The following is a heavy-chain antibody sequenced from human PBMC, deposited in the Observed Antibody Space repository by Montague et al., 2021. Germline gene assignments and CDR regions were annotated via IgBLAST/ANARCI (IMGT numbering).Heavy chain of an antibody. CDR1: RSLINSDYY. CDR2: VSHGGRT. Sequence: SETLSLTCTVSRSLINSDYYWGWSRQPPGKGLEWMGSVSHGGRTYYNQSLKSRVTISVDTSTNHYSLKLSTVTAADTAMYYCARERDRDYDMDIWGKGTTITVSS. D-gene: IGHD5-24*01. CDR3: ARERDRDYDMDI. J-gene: IGHJ6*03. V-gene: IGHV4-38-2*02.